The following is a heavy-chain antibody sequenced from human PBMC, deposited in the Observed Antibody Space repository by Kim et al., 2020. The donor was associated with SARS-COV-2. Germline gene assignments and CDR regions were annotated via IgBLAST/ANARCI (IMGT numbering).Heavy chain of an antibody. J-gene: IGHJ4*02. Sequence: GGSLRLSCAASGFTFSSYAMHWVRQAPGKGLEWVAVISYDGSNKYYADSVKGRFTISRDNSKNTLYLQTNSLRAEDTAVYYCASSGAPDYYDSSGYWTYWGQGTLVTVSS. CDR1: GFTFSSYA. D-gene: IGHD3-22*01. CDR2: ISYDGSNK. CDR3: ASSGAPDYYDSSGYWTY. V-gene: IGHV3-30*04.